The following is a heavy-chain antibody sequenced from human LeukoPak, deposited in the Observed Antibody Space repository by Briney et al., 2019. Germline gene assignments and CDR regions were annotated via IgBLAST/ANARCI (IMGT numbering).Heavy chain of an antibody. J-gene: IGHJ4*02. V-gene: IGHV1-58*02. D-gene: IGHD5-18*01. CDR3: AAVLGRGVDTAMVDDY. Sequence: SVKVSCKASGFTFTSSAMQWERQARGQRLERIGWIVVGSGNTIYAQKFQERVTITRDMSTSTAYMELSSLRSEDTAVYYCAAVLGRGVDTAMVDDYWGQGTLVTVSS. CDR1: GFTFTSSA. CDR2: IVVGSGNT.